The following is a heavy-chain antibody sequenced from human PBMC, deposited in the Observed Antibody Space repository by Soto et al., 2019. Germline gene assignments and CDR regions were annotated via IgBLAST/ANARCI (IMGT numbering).Heavy chain of an antibody. Sequence: PSETLSLTCIVSAGSVMNYYWTWIRQTPGKGLEWIGDISHTGKTNYNPSLESRVTIAVDLSENQFSLKLRTVTAADSALYFCARETWNTHGRHFRLEPWGQGTLVTVSS. D-gene: IGHD1-1*01. CDR3: ARETWNTHGRHFRLEP. V-gene: IGHV4-59*02. J-gene: IGHJ5*02. CDR1: AGSVMNYY. CDR2: ISHTGKT.